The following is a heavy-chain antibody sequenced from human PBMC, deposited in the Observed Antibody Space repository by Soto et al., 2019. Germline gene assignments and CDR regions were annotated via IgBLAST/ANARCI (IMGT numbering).Heavy chain of an antibody. V-gene: IGHV3-48*01. CDR1: GFTFSSYN. CDR3: ARESYYDSSGYDY. CDR2: ISGSSSTI. Sequence: GGSLRLSCEASGFTFSSYNMNWVRQAPGKGLEWVSYISGSSSTINYADSVKGRFTISRDNAKNSLYLQMNSLRAEDTAVYYCARESYYDSSGYDYWGQGTLVTVSS. J-gene: IGHJ4*02. D-gene: IGHD3-22*01.